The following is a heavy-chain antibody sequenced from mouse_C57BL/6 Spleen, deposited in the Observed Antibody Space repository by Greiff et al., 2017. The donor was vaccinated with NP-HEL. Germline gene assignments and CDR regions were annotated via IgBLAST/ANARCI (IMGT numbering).Heavy chain of an antibody. V-gene: IGHV5-16*01. CDR3: ARVITTYFDY. J-gene: IGHJ2*01. Sequence: EVKLVESEGGLVQPGSSMKLSCTASGFTFSDYYMAWVRQVPEKGLEWVANINYDGSSTYYLDSLKSRFIISRDNAKNILYLQMSSLKSEDTATYYCARVITTYFDYWGQGTTLTVSS. CDR1: GFTFSDYY. CDR2: INYDGSST. D-gene: IGHD2-4*01.